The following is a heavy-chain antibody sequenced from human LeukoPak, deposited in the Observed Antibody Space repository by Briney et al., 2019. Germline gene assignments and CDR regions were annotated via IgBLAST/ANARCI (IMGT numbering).Heavy chain of an antibody. Sequence: GGSLRLSCAASGFTFTTYWMSWVRQAPGKGLEWVAFIRYDGSNKYYADSVKGRFTISRDNSKNTLYLQMNSLRAEDTAVYYCAKTDLTYYYDSSGYSDYWGQGTLVTVSS. CDR2: IRYDGSNK. CDR3: AKTDLTYYYDSSGYSDY. D-gene: IGHD3-22*01. CDR1: GFTFTTYW. V-gene: IGHV3-30*02. J-gene: IGHJ4*02.